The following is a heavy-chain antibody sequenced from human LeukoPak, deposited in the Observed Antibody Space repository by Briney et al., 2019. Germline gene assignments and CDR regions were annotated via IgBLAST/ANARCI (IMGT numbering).Heavy chain of an antibody. CDR3: ARARVDIAMFTWLNWYFDL. Sequence: GGSLRLSCAASGFTFSNYAIHWVRQAPGKGLEWVAVISYDGSNKYYADSVKSRFTISRDNSKNALYLQMNSLRAEDTAVYYCARARVDIAMFTWLNWYFDLWGRGTLVTVS. D-gene: IGHD5-18*01. V-gene: IGHV3-30-3*01. CDR1: GFTFSNYA. J-gene: IGHJ2*01. CDR2: ISYDGSNK.